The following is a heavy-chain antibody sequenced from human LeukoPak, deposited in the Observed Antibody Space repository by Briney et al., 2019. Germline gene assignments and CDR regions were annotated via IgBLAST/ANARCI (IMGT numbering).Heavy chain of an antibody. CDR3: AREDTPGSNWFDP. V-gene: IGHV3-64*01. CDR1: GFTFSSYP. J-gene: IGHJ5*02. CDR2: ISENGGNT. Sequence: GGSLRLSCAASGFTFSSYPMHWVRQAPGKGLVCVSAISENGGNTYYANSVRGRFTISRDNSKNTLYLQMGSLRVEDMAVYYCAREDTPGSNWFDPWGQGTPVTVSS.